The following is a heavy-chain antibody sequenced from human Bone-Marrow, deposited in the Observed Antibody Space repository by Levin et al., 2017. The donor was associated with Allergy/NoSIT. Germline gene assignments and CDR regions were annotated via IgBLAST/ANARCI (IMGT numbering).Heavy chain of an antibody. CDR3: AKEAAYGEIY. Sequence: PGESLKISCAASGFTFSSYAMIWVRQAPGKGLEWVSGISASGGSTYYADSVKGRCTISRDNSKNTLSLQMNSLRAEDTAVYYCAKEAAYGEIYWGQGALVTVSS. CDR2: ISASGGST. J-gene: IGHJ4*02. V-gene: IGHV3-23*01. D-gene: IGHD4-17*01. CDR1: GFTFSSYA.